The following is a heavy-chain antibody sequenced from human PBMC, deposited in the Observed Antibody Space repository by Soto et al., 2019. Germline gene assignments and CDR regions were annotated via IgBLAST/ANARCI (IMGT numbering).Heavy chain of an antibody. V-gene: IGHV3-30-3*01. CDR2: ISYDGSNK. CDR3: ARSQLGVLHPDYYYYGMDV. Sequence: GGSLRLSCAASGFTFSSYAMHWVRQAPGKGLEWVAVISYDGSNKYYADSVKGRFTISRDNSKNTLYLQMNSLRAEDTAVYYCARSQLGVLHPDYYYYGMDVWGQGTTVTVSS. CDR1: GFTFSSYA. D-gene: IGHD2-2*01. J-gene: IGHJ6*02.